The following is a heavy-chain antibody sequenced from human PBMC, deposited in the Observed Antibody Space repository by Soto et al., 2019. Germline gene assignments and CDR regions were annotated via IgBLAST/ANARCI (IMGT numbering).Heavy chain of an antibody. J-gene: IGHJ4*02. D-gene: IGHD3-22*01. CDR1: GFSFSSYS. CDR3: ARASSGYYLYYFDY. V-gene: IGHV3-48*02. Sequence: GGSLRLSCAVSGFSFSSYSMNWVRQAPGKGLEWVSYISSSSSTIHYADSVKGRFTISRDNAKNSLYLQMNSLRDEDTAVYYWARASSGYYLYYFDYGGQGTQVTVSS. CDR2: ISSSSSTI.